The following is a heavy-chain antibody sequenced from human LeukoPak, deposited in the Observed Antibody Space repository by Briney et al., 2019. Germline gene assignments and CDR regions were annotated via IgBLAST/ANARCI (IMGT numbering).Heavy chain of an antibody. D-gene: IGHD5-18*01. Sequence: GASVKVSCKASGGTFSSYAISWVRQAPGQGLEWMGGIIPIFGTANYAQKFRSRVTITTDESTSTAYMELSSLRSEDTAVYYCARDRAYSYGHYYYYYYMDVWGKGTTVTVSS. J-gene: IGHJ6*03. CDR1: GGTFSSYA. CDR3: ARDRAYSYGHYYYYYYMDV. V-gene: IGHV1-69*05. CDR2: IIPIFGTA.